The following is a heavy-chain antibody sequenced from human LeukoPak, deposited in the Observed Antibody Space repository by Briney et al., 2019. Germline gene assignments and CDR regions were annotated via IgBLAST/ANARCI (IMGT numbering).Heavy chain of an antibody. CDR2: ISANDGKT. Sequence: RGASVKVSCKASGFVFTSYGFTWVRQAPGQGLEWMGWISANDGKTHYSEKHQGRVTMSTDTVTSTAYMELRSLRSDDTAVYYCARELHVERDDYWGQGTLVTVSS. V-gene: IGHV1-18*01. CDR3: ARELHVERDDY. D-gene: IGHD1-1*01. CDR1: GFVFTSYG. J-gene: IGHJ4*02.